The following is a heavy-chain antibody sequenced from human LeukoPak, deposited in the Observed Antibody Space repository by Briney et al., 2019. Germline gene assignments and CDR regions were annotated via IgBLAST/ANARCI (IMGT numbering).Heavy chain of an antibody. CDR1: GYTFTGYY. V-gene: IGHV1-2*02. CDR2: INPNSGGT. D-gene: IGHD3-3*01. J-gene: IGHJ3*02. CDR3: ARLTYYDFWSGYNYAFDI. Sequence: ASVKVSCKAYGYTFTGYYMHWVRQAPGQGLEWMGWINPNSGGTNYAQKFQGRVTMTRDTSISTAYMELSRLRFDDTAVYYCARLTYYDFWSGYNYAFDIWGQGTMVTVSS.